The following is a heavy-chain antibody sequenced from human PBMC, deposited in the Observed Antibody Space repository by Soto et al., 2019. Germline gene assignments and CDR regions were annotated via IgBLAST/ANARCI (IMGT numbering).Heavy chain of an antibody. J-gene: IGHJ4*02. CDR2: IYWDDDK. D-gene: IGHD6-19*01. CDR3: AHIVVAGLGYYFDY. Sequence: SGPTLVNPTQTLTLTCTFSGFSLSSTRMAVGWIRQPPGKALEWLALIYWDDDKRYSPFLKSRLTITKDTSRNQVVLTMSNMDPVDTARYYCAHIVVAGLGYYFDYWGQGTLVTVSS. V-gene: IGHV2-5*02. CDR1: GFSLSSTRMA.